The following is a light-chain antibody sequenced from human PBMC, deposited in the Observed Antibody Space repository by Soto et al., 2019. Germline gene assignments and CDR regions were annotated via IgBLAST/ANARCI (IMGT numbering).Light chain of an antibody. Sequence: DIVLTRSSGTLSLSPGERATLSCRASQSVSNNYLAWYQQKPGQAPRLPIYGASNRATGIPDRFSGSGSGTDFTLTISRLEPADFAVYYCQQYGRSATFGQGTKLDIK. CDR1: QSVSNNY. CDR2: GAS. J-gene: IGKJ1*01. V-gene: IGKV3-20*01. CDR3: QQYGRSAT.